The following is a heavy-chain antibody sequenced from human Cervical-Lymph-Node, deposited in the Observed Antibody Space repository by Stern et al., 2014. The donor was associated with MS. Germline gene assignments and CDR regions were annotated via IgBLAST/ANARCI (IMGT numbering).Heavy chain of an antibody. D-gene: IGHD1-26*01. J-gene: IGHJ4*02. CDR3: ARDRDGSQVFDY. Sequence: VQLVESGGGLVQPGGSLRLSCAASGFIVSANYMTWVRQAPGKGLQWVSVIYSGGSTDYADSVKGRFTISRDNSKNTVYLQMNSLRAEDTAMYYCARDRDGSQVFDYWGQGNLVTVSS. CDR1: GFIVSANY. CDR2: IYSGGST. V-gene: IGHV3-66*02.